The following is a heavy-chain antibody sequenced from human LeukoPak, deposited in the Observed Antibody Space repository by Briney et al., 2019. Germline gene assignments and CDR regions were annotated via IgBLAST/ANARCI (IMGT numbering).Heavy chain of an antibody. CDR2: ISAYNGNT. J-gene: IGHJ5*02. CDR3: ARHGYSSGSLAWFDP. Sequence: ASVKVSCKASVYTFTSYGISWVRQAPGQGLEWMGWISAYNGNTNYAQKLQGRVTMTTDTFTSTAYMELRSLRSDDTAVYYCARHGYSSGSLAWFDPWGQGTQVTVSS. D-gene: IGHD6-19*01. CDR1: VYTFTSYG. V-gene: IGHV1-18*01.